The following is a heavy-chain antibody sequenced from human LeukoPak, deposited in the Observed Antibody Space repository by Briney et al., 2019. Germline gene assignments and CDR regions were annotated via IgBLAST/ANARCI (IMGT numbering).Heavy chain of an antibody. CDR2: ISRSGSTK. D-gene: IGHD3-22*01. CDR1: GFTFSDYN. J-gene: IGHJ3*02. CDR3: ARGSPLITMIVVVITTYGAFDI. Sequence: GGSLRLSCAASGFTFSDYNMRWIRQAPGKGLEWVSSISRSGSTKYYADSVKGRFTISRDNAKNSLYLQMNSLRAEDTAVYYCARGSPLITMIVVVITTYGAFDIWGQGTMVTVSS. V-gene: IGHV3-11*04.